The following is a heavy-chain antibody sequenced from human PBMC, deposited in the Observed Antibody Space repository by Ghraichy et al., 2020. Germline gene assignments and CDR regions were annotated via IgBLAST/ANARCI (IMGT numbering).Heavy chain of an antibody. CDR1: GGSISSGDYY. CDR2: IYYSGST. Sequence: SLNISCTVSGGSISSGDYYWSWIRQPPGKGLEWIGYIYYSGSTYYNPSLKSRVTISVDTSKNQFSLKLSSVAAADAAVYYCARDRYGRFDPWGQGTLVTVSS. V-gene: IGHV4-30-4*01. CDR3: ARDRYGRFDP. J-gene: IGHJ5*02. D-gene: IGHD3-9*01.